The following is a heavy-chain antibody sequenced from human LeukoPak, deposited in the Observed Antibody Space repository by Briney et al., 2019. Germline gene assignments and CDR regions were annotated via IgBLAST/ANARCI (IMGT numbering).Heavy chain of an antibody. D-gene: IGHD5-12*01. V-gene: IGHV1-18*01. CDR3: ARAESGGYDWVAFAY. CDR1: GYTFTSYG. Sequence: ASVKVSCKASGYTFTSYGISWVRQAPGQGLEWMGCISAYNGNTNYAQKLQGRVTMTTDTSTSTAYMELRSLRSDDTAVYYCARAESGGYDWVAFAYWGQGTLVTVSS. J-gene: IGHJ4*02. CDR2: ISAYNGNT.